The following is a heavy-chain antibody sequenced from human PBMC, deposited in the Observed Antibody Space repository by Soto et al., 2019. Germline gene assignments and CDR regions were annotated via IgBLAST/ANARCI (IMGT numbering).Heavy chain of an antibody. CDR1: GYTFTGYY. J-gene: IGHJ6*02. CDR3: ARSRYYYDSSGYYYYYGMDV. Sequence: ASVKVSCKASGYTFTGYYMHWVRQAPGQGLEWMGWINPNSGGTNYAQKFQGRVTMTRDTSISTAYMELSRPRSDDTAVYYCARSRYYYDSSGYYYYYGMDVWGQGTTVTVSS. V-gene: IGHV1-2*02. D-gene: IGHD3-22*01. CDR2: INPNSGGT.